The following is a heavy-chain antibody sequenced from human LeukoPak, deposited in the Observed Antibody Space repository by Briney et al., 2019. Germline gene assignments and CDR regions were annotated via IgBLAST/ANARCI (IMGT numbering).Heavy chain of an antibody. D-gene: IGHD6-19*01. CDR3: AKSVAQWLVNCFDY. CDR1: GFTFSNYA. CDR2: ISDSGDST. Sequence: GGSLRLSCAASGFTFSNYAMIWVRQAPGKGLAWVSAISDSGDSTYYADSVKGRFTFSRDNSKNTMYLQMNSLRTEDTAIYYCAKSVAQWLVNCFDYWGQGTLVTVSS. J-gene: IGHJ4*02. V-gene: IGHV3-23*01.